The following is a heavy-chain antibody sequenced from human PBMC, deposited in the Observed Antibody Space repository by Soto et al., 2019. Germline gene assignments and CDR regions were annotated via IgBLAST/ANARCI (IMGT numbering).Heavy chain of an antibody. CDR3: AMAGFDFWSGPITYYYGMDV. V-gene: IGHV4-4*07. CDR2: IYTSGST. D-gene: IGHD3-3*01. CDR1: GGSISSYY. J-gene: IGHJ6*02. Sequence: SETLSLTCTVSGGSISSYYWSWIRQPAGKGLEWIGRIYTSGSTNYNPSLKSRVTMSVDTSKNQFSLKLSSVTAADTAVYYCAMAGFDFWSGPITYYYGMDVWGQGTTVTVSS.